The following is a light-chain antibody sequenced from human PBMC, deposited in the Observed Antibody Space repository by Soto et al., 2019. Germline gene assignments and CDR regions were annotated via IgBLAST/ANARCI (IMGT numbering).Light chain of an antibody. V-gene: IGLV1-44*01. J-gene: IGLJ1*01. CDR1: SSNIGSNT. CDR3: AAWDDSLNGHV. Sequence: QSVLTQPPSASGTPGQRVTISCSGSSSNIGSNTVNWYQQLPGAAPKLLIYSNNQRPSGVPDQFSASKSGTSASLAISGLQSEDEADYYCAAWDDSLNGHVFGTGTKVTVL. CDR2: SNN.